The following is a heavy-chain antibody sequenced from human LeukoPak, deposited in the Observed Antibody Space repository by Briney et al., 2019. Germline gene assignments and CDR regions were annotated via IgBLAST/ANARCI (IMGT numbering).Heavy chain of an antibody. CDR1: GFTFSSYG. J-gene: IGHJ6*03. D-gene: IGHD6-13*01. CDR3: ARDGGLAAHYYYYYMDV. Sequence: GGSLRLSCAASGFTFSSYGMHWVRQAPGKGLEWVAVISYDGSNKYYADSVKGRFTISRDNSKNTVFLQMNSLRGEDTAVYYCARDGGLAAHYYYYYMDVWGKGTTVTVSS. V-gene: IGHV3-30*03. CDR2: ISYDGSNK.